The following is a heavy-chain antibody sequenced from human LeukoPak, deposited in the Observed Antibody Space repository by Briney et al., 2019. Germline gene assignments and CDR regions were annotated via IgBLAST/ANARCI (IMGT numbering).Heavy chain of an antibody. Sequence: GESLEISCKGSGYSFTSYWIGWVRQMPGKGLEWMGIIYPGDSDTRYSPSFQGQVTISADKSISTAYLQWSSMKASDTAMYYCARFFGYCGGDCYGDVWGKGTTVTVSS. CDR3: ARFFGYCGGDCYGDV. J-gene: IGHJ6*04. CDR1: GYSFTSYW. CDR2: IYPGDSDT. V-gene: IGHV5-51*01. D-gene: IGHD2-21*02.